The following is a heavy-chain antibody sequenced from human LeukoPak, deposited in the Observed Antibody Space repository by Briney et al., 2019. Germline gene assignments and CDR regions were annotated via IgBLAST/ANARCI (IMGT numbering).Heavy chain of an antibody. V-gene: IGHV3-21*01. J-gene: IGHJ4*02. D-gene: IGHD3-10*01. Sequence: GGSLRLSXTASGFTFSGYSMNWVRQAPGKGLEWVSSITSSSRSISYADSVNGRFTISRDNAKNSLYLQMNSLRPDDSAVYYCAAGDLANPLRYWGQGTLVTVSS. CDR1: GFTFSGYS. CDR2: ITSSSRSI. CDR3: AAGDLANPLRY.